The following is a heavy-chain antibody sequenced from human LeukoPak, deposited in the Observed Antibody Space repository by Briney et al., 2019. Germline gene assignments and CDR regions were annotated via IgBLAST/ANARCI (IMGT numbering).Heavy chain of an antibody. Sequence: GRSRKSSCAASGFTFDDYDMHWVRQAPGKGLEWVSGISWNSGSIGYADSVKGRFTISRDNAKNSLYLQMNSLRAEDTALYYCAKDIVAGDYYYYYILLGPEKPTVTVSS. CDR3: AKDIVAGDYYYYYILL. V-gene: IGHV3-9*01. CDR2: ISWNSGSI. D-gene: IGHD6-19*01. CDR1: GFTFDDYD. J-gene: IGHJ6*03.